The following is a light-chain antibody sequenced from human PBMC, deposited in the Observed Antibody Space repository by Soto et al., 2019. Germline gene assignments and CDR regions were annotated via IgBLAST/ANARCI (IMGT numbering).Light chain of an antibody. Sequence: QSVLTQPPSASGSPGQSVTISCTGTSSDVGGYNYVSWYQRHPGKAPKLMIYEVSQRPSGVPDRFSGSKSGNTASLTVSGLQAEDEADYYCNSYAGSNNVFGTGT. J-gene: IGLJ1*01. CDR3: NSYAGSNNV. V-gene: IGLV2-8*01. CDR2: EVS. CDR1: SSDVGGYNY.